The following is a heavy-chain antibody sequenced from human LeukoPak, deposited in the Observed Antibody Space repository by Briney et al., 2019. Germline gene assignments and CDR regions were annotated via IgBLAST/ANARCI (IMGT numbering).Heavy chain of an antibody. CDR2: IWYDGSKK. D-gene: IGHD2-8*02. Sequence: PGRSLRLSCAASGFTPSSYSMHWVRQAPGKGLEWVAVIWYDGSKKYYADSVKGRFTISRDDSKNTLYLQMSSLRAEDTALYYRAIDGSYWHPDDWGQGTLVTVSS. V-gene: IGHV3-33*01. CDR3: AIDGSYWHPDD. CDR1: GFTPSSYS. J-gene: IGHJ4*02.